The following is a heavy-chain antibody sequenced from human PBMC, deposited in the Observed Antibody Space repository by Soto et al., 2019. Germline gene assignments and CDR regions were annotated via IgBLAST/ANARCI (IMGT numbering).Heavy chain of an antibody. V-gene: IGHV4-61*08. Sequence: SETLSLTCTVSGGSVSSGDYYWSWIRQPPGKGLEWIGNIYYRGSTNYNPSLKSRVTISVVTSKNQFSLKLRSVTAADTAMYYCAKVGGGGPVTAAIGRFDSWGQGTQVTVSS. CDR2: IYYRGST. D-gene: IGHD3-16*01. J-gene: IGHJ4*02. CDR1: GGSVSSGDYY. CDR3: AKVGGGGPVTAAIGRFDS.